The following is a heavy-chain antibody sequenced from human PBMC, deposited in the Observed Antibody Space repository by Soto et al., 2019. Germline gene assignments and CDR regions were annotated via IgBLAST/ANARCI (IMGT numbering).Heavy chain of an antibody. D-gene: IGHD1-26*01. CDR3: AGDPTDEWEPAYFDY. J-gene: IGHJ4*02. CDR2: INPSGGST. Sequence: QVQLVQSGAEVKKPGASVKVSCKASGYTFTSYYMHWVRQAPGQGLEWMGIINPSGGSTSYAQKFQGRVTMTRDTSTSSVYMELSSLRSEDTAVYYCAGDPTDEWEPAYFDYWGQGTLVTVSS. CDR1: GYTFTSYY. V-gene: IGHV1-46*03.